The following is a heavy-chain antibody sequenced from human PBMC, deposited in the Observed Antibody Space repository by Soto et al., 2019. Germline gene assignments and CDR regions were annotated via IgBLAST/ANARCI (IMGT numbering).Heavy chain of an antibody. CDR1: GFSFGAYA. Sequence: HPGGSLRLSCAASGFSFGAYAMHWVRQAPGKGLEWVACISNFGTDKYYTDSVKGRFTVSRDNSKNTLYLQMDSPRVEDTAVYYCARDVYTTADYFDYWGQGTLVTVSS. CDR3: ARDVYTTADYFDY. J-gene: IGHJ4*02. V-gene: IGHV3-30*04. D-gene: IGHD3-16*01. CDR2: ISNFGTDK.